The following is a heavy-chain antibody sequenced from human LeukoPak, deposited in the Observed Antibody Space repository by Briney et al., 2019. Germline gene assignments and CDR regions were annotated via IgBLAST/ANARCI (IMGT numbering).Heavy chain of an antibody. J-gene: IGHJ6*03. CDR1: GYSISSGYY. CDR2: IYHSGST. V-gene: IGHV4-38-2*02. D-gene: IGHD2-15*01. Sequence: SETLSLTGTVSGYSISSGYYWGWIRRPPGKGLEWIGSIYHSGSTYYNPSLKSRVTISVDTSKNQFSLKLSSVTAADTAVYYCARVSGYCSGGSCYNYYYYYMDVWGKGTTVTVSS. CDR3: ARVSGYCSGGSCYNYYYYYMDV.